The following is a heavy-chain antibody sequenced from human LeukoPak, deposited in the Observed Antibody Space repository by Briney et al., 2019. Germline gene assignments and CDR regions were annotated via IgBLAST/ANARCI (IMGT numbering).Heavy chain of an antibody. V-gene: IGHV3-7*01. CDR1: GFTFKSQW. CDR2: IKADGSEE. CDR3: AASDTAAAPLPD. Sequence: GGSLRLSCAASGFTFKSQWMSWVRQAPGKGLEWVACIKADGSEEYYVGSVRGRFTISKDNAKNSLYLQMNSLTVEDTAVYYCAASDTAAAPLPDWGQGTLVTVSS. D-gene: IGHD2-21*02. J-gene: IGHJ4*02.